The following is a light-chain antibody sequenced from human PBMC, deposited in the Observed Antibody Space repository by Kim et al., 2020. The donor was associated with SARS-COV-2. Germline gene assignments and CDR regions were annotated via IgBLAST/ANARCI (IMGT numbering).Light chain of an antibody. CDR1: QSVGSN. CDR3: QQYDDWPPWT. CDR2: GAS. V-gene: IGKV3-15*01. Sequence: SPGERATHACRASQSVGSNVAWDQQKPGQAPRLLIYGASTRATDIPARFSGSGSGTEFTLIISSLQSEDLADYFCQQYDDWPPWTFGQGTKVDIK. J-gene: IGKJ1*01.